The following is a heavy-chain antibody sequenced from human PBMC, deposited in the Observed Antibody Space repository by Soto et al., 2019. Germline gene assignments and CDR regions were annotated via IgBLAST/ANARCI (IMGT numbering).Heavy chain of an antibody. V-gene: IGHV1-69*01. D-gene: IGHD3-16*01. CDR1: RDAFSKYA. J-gene: IGHJ6*02. CDR3: ARGETYLGV. Sequence: QVQLVQSGAEVRKPGSSVKVSCKASRDAFSKYAFNWVRQAPGQGLDWMGWIIPIFGSRNYAEKFQGRVTITADESTSTAXXXLRGLRFEDTAVYYCARGETYLGVWGXXXTXTVSS. CDR2: IIPIFGSR.